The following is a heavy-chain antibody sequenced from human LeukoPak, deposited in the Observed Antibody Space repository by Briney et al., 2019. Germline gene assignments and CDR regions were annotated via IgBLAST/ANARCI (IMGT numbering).Heavy chain of an antibody. D-gene: IGHD4/OR15-4a*01. Sequence: GSLRLSCAASGFTFSDYSMHWVRQAPGKGLEWISYISLSSSAIYYADSVEGRFTISRDNGKNSLFLQMNSLRAEDTAVYYCARRAGAYSHPYDYWGQGTLVTVSS. CDR3: ARRAGAYSHPYDY. V-gene: IGHV3-48*01. CDR1: GFTFSDYS. J-gene: IGHJ4*02. CDR2: ISLSSSAI.